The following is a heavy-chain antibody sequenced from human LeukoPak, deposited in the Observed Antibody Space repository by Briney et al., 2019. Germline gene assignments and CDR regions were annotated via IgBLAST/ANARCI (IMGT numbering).Heavy chain of an antibody. D-gene: IGHD3-22*01. Sequence: SETLSLTCTVSDGSISNYYWSWIRQPPGKGLEWIGYIYYSGSTKYNPSLKSRVTISVDTSKNQFSLKLSSVTAADTAVYYCARDLRGGYDSSDTIFDYWGQGTLVTVSS. V-gene: IGHV4-59*01. J-gene: IGHJ4*02. CDR1: DGSISNYY. CDR2: IYYSGST. CDR3: ARDLRGGYDSSDTIFDY.